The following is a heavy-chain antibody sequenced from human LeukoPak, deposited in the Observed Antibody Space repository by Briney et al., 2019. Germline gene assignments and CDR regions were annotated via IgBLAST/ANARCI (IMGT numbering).Heavy chain of an antibody. D-gene: IGHD6-13*01. CDR1: GGSFSGYY. J-gene: IGHJ5*02. CDR2: INHSGST. CDR3: ARGRSWYGGVWFDP. V-gene: IGHV4-34*01. Sequence: SETLSLTCAVYGGSFSGYYWSWIRQPPGKGLDWIGEINHSGSTNYNPSLKSRVTISVDTSKHQFSLKLSSVTAADTAVYYCARGRSWYGGVWFDPWGQGTLVTVSS.